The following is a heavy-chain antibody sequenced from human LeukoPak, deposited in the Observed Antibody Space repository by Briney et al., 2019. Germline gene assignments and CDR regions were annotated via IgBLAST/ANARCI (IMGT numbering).Heavy chain of an antibody. CDR1: DGSINNYY. V-gene: IGHV4-4*07. CDR2: IYTTGRT. Sequence: SETPSLTCTVSDGSINNYYWSWIRQPAGKGLEWIGRIYTTGRTNYNPSLKSRVTMSVDTSKNQISLNLNSVTAADTAVYYCARTIVAYFYMDVWGRGTTVTVSS. CDR3: ARTIVAYFYMDV. J-gene: IGHJ6*03. D-gene: IGHD2/OR15-2a*01.